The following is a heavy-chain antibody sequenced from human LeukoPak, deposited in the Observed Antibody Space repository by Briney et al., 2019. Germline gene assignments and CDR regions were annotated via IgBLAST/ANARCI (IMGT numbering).Heavy chain of an antibody. J-gene: IGHJ3*02. D-gene: IGHD3-16*01. Sequence: SETLSLTCTVSGGSISSYYWSWIRQPPGKGLEWIGYIYYSGSTNYNPSLKSRVTISVDTSKNQFSLKLSSVTAADTAVYYCARHAHGGEQAFDIWGQGTMVTVSS. CDR1: GGSISSYY. V-gene: IGHV4-59*08. CDR2: IYYSGST. CDR3: ARHAHGGEQAFDI.